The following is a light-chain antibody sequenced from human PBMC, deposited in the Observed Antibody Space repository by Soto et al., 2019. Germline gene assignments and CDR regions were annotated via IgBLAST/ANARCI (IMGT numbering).Light chain of an antibody. CDR2: ENN. V-gene: IGLV1-40*01. J-gene: IGLJ1*01. Sequence: QSVLTQPPSVSEAPGQRVTISCTGSSSNIGAGYEAHWYQQVPGTAPKLLIYENNNRPSGVPDRFSGSKSGTSASLAITGLQAEDEAEYYRQSYDSSLSGYVFGTGTKLPVL. CDR3: QSYDSSLSGYV. CDR1: SSNIGAGYE.